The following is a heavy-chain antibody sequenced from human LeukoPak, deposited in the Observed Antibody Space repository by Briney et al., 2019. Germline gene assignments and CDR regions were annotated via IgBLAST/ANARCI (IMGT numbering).Heavy chain of an antibody. D-gene: IGHD4-23*01. CDR2: ISSSGSTI. Sequence: GGSLRLSCAASGFTFSSYEMNWVRQAPGKGLEWVSYISSSGSTIYYADSVKGRFTISRDNAKNSLYLQMNSLRAEDTAVYYCAREGYGGNSGDSPLDYWGQGTLVIVSS. J-gene: IGHJ4*02. V-gene: IGHV3-48*03. CDR1: GFTFSSYE. CDR3: AREGYGGNSGDSPLDY.